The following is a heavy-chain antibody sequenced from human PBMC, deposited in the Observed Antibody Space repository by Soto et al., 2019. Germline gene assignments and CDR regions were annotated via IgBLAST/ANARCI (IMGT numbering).Heavy chain of an antibody. CDR2: ISSSSSYI. J-gene: IGHJ6*02. CDR3: ASSIAVYGMDV. V-gene: IGHV3-21*01. Sequence: VGSRILSCAASGFTFSSYSMNWVRQAPGKGLEWVSSISSSSSYIYYADSVKGRFTISRDNAKNSLYLQMNSLRAEDTAVYYCASSIAVYGMDVWGQGTTVTVSS. D-gene: IGHD6-19*01. CDR1: GFTFSSYS.